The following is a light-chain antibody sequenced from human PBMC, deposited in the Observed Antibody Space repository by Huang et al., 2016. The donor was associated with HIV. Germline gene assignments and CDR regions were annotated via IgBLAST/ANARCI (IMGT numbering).Light chain of an antibody. CDR2: ATS. CDR1: QAISSY. V-gene: IGKV1-12*01. Sequence: DIQMTQSPSSVSASVGDRVTITCRASQAISSYLAWYQQKPGKAPKLLIFATSTLQSWVPSRFSGSGSGTDFTLTISSLQPEDFATYYCQEANSFPPRVTFGPGTKVHIK. J-gene: IGKJ3*01. CDR3: QEANSFPPRVT.